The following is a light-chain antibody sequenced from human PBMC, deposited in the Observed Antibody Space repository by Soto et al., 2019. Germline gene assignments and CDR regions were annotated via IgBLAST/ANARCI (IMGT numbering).Light chain of an antibody. Sequence: DIQMTQSPSSMSASLGDRVTITCRASQGVGGWLAWYQQKPGKVPKLLIYATSSLHSGVPSRFSGSGSGTDFTLSISSLQPEDFATYYCQQTHSLPLSFGPGTKVDIK. CDR3: QQTHSLPLS. V-gene: IGKV1-12*01. CDR2: ATS. CDR1: QGVGGW. J-gene: IGKJ3*01.